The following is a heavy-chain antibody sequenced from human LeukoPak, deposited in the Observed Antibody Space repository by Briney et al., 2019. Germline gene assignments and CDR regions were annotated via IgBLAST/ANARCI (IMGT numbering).Heavy chain of an antibody. CDR1: GFTFSSYE. V-gene: IGHV3-48*03. CDR3: ASLPVTYYYYGMDV. J-gene: IGHJ6*02. D-gene: IGHD4-17*01. Sequence: GGSLRLSCAASGFTFSSYEMNWVRQAPGKGLEWVSYISSSGSTIYYADSVKGRFTISRDNAKNSLYLQMNSLRAEDTAVYYCASLPVTYYYYGMDVWGQGTTVTASS. CDR2: ISSSGSTI.